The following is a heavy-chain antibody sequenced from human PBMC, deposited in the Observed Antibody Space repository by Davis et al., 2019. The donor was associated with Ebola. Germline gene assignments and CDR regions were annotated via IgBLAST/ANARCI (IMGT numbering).Heavy chain of an antibody. CDR2: IRGSGGST. CDR1: GFAFSSSA. V-gene: IGHV3-23*01. D-gene: IGHD2-15*01. Sequence: GESLKISCTVSGFAFSSSAMHWVRQAPGKGLEWVSAIRGSGGSTYYADSVKGRFTISRGDSKNTLYLQMNSLRAEDTAVYYCAKKGHCSGGSCYSLDYWGQGSLVTVSS. CDR3: AKKGHCSGGSCYSLDY. J-gene: IGHJ4*02.